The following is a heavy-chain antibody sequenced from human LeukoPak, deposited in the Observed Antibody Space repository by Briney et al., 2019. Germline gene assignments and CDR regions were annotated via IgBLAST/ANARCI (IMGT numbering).Heavy chain of an antibody. D-gene: IGHD6-13*01. Sequence: GSLRLSCAASGFTVSSNYMSWIRQPPRKGLEWIGYIYYSGSTNYNPSLKSRVTISVDTSKNQFSLKLSSVTAADTAVYYCARAIRSPAAAGKRRSRATYYFDYWGQGTLVTVSS. CDR3: ARAIRSPAAAGKRRSRATYYFDY. CDR1: GFTVSSNY. J-gene: IGHJ4*02. CDR2: IYYSGST. V-gene: IGHV4-59*02.